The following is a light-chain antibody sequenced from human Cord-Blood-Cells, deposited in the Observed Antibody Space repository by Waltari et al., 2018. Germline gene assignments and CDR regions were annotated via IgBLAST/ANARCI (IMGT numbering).Light chain of an antibody. CDR1: QRISSW. CDR3: QQYNSYSVT. CDR2: DAS. Sequence: IQMTQSPSTLSASVGDRVTITCRASQRISSWLAWYQQKPGKAPKLLIYDASSLESGVPSRFSGSGSGTEFTLTISSLQPDDFATYYCQQYNSYSVTFGGGTKVAIK. J-gene: IGKJ4*01. V-gene: IGKV1-5*01.